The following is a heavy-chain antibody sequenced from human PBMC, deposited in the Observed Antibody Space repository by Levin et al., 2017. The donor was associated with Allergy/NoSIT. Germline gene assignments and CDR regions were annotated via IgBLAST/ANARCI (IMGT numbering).Heavy chain of an antibody. J-gene: IGHJ3*02. Sequence: ASVKVSCKASGYIFSTYGISWVRQVPGQGLEWMGWIRTNNGNTYYEEKFQGKVTMTADTSTRTAYMELRRLSSDDTAVYYCARGGGSSSVPDALDIWGQGTMVTVFS. D-gene: IGHD2-15*01. CDR2: IRTNNGNT. V-gene: IGHV1-18*01. CDR1: GYIFSTYG. CDR3: ARGGGSSSVPDALDI.